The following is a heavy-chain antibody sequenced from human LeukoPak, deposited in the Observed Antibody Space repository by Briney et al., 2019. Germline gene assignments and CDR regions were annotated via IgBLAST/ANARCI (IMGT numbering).Heavy chain of an antibody. D-gene: IGHD2-15*01. Sequence: ASVKVSCKASGYTFTSYFIHWVRQAPGEGLEWMGIINPTGGSTRYAQKFQGRVTMTRDTSISTAYMELSRLRSDDTAVYYCARARYCSGGSCYPTYNWFDPWGQGTLVTVSS. V-gene: IGHV1-46*01. CDR3: ARARYCSGGSCYPTYNWFDP. J-gene: IGHJ5*02. CDR1: GYTFTSYF. CDR2: INPTGGST.